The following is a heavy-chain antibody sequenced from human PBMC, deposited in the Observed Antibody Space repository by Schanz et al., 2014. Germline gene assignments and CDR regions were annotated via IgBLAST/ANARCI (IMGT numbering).Heavy chain of an antibody. CDR2: IWYDGNNK. J-gene: IGHJ4*02. CDR3: VRDYNWGFDN. D-gene: IGHD7-27*01. V-gene: IGHV3-33*08. CDR1: GFTFSAYG. Sequence: VQLVESGGGLVKPGGSLRLSCAASGFTFSAYGMHWVRQAPGKGLEWVAVIWYDGNNKYYADSVKGRFTISRDNSKNTLYLQMNSLRDEDTAIYYCVRDYNWGFDNWGQGTLVTVSS.